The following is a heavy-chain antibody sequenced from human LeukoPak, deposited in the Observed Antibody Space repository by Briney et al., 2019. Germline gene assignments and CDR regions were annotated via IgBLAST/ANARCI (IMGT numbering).Heavy chain of an antibody. CDR1: GGSFSSGTYY. J-gene: IGHJ4*02. CDR3: ARAGSGGYYFDD. D-gene: IGHD3-10*01. CDR2: IYYSGIT. Sequence: PSETLSLTCTVCGGSFSSGTYYWSWIRQHPGKGLEWIGYIYYSGITYYNPSLTSRVTISIDPSKRQFSLRLSSVTAADTAVYYCARAGSGGYYFDDWGQGTLVTVSP. V-gene: IGHV4-31*03.